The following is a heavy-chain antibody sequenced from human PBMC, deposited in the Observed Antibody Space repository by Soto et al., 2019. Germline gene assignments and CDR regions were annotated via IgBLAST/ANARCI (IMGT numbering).Heavy chain of an antibody. CDR2: ISSSSSYI. CDR3: ARDSTGRFDY. Sequence: GGSLRLSCAASGFTFSSYSMNWVRQAPGKGLEWVSSISSSSSYIYYADSVKGRFTISRDNAKNSLYLQMNSLRAEDTTVYYCARDSTGRFDYWGQGTLVTVSS. J-gene: IGHJ4*02. V-gene: IGHV3-21*01. CDR1: GFTFSSYS.